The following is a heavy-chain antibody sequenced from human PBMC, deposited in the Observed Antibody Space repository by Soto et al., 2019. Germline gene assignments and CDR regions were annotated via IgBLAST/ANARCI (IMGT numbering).Heavy chain of an antibody. V-gene: IGHV4-59*01. CDR1: GGSISSYY. D-gene: IGHD6-6*01. CDR3: ARVGGSSSGFDP. J-gene: IGHJ5*02. CDR2: IYYSGST. Sequence: QVQLQESGPGLVKPSETLSLTCTVSGGSISSYYWSWIRQPPGKGLEWIGYIYYSGSTNYNPSLKSRVTISVDTSKNQFSLKLSSVTAADTAVYYCARVGGSSSGFDPWGQGTLVTVSS.